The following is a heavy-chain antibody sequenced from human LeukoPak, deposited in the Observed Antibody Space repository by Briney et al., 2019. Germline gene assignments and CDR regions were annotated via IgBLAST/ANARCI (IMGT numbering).Heavy chain of an antibody. J-gene: IGHJ4*02. CDR1: GFTVSSNY. Sequence: PGGSLRLSCAASGFTVSSNYMSWVRQAPGKGLEWVSVIYSGGSTYYADSVKGRFTISRDNSKNTLYLQMNSLRAEDTAVYYCARDPDYYDSSGYYLFDYWGQGTLVTVSS. CDR2: IYSGGST. V-gene: IGHV3-53*05. CDR3: ARDPDYYDSSGYYLFDY. D-gene: IGHD3-22*01.